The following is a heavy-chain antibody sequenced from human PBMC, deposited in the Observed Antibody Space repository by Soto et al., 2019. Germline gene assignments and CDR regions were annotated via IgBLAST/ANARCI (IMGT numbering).Heavy chain of an antibody. Sequence: EVQLVESGGGLVRPGGSLTLSCAASGFSLTNAWMDWVRQAPGKGLEWVGRIKSNTDGGATDFAAPVKGRFTISRDDSKNTLYLQMNSLRAEDTAVYYCAKDDRTYYDILTGSHPLDYWGQGTLVTVSS. CDR1: GFSLTNAW. J-gene: IGHJ4*02. CDR2: IKSNTDGGAT. CDR3: AKDDRTYYDILTGSHPLDY. D-gene: IGHD3-9*01. V-gene: IGHV3-15*01.